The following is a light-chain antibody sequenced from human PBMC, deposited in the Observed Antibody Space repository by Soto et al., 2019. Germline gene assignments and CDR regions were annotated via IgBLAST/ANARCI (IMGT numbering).Light chain of an antibody. CDR2: GTS. J-gene: IGKJ1*01. CDR3: QQYDRSPWT. CDR1: QSVSSSY. V-gene: IGKV3-20*01. Sequence: EIVLTQSPGTLSLSPGERATLSCRASQSVSSSYLAWYQQKPGQAPRLLIYGTSKRATGIPDRFSGSGSGTDFTLTINRLEPEDFAVYYCQQYDRSPWTFGQGTKVEIK.